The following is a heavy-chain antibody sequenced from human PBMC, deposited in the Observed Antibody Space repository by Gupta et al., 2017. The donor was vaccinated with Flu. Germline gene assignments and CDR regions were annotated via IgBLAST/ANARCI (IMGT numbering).Heavy chain of an antibody. J-gene: IGHJ4*02. CDR3: AKAAYSYGTGRFFAY. D-gene: IGHD5-18*01. CDR2: ISGSGDST. V-gene: IGHV3-23*01. CDR1: GITFSNYA. Sequence: EVQLLESGGGLIQPGGSLRLPCAASGITFSNYAMNWVRQAPEKGLEWVSAISGSGDSTYYADSVKGRFTISRDNTKYTLYLQMNSLRAEDTAVYYCAKAAYSYGTGRFFAYWGQGTLVTVYS.